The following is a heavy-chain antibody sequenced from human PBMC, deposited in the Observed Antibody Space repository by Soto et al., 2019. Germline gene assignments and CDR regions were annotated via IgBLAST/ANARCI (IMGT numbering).Heavy chain of an antibody. J-gene: IGHJ4*02. V-gene: IGHV3-30*18. CDR1: GFTFTSND. Sequence: QVQLVESGGGVVQPGRSLRLSCAVSGFTFTSNDMHWVRQAPGKGLEWVAFISYDGRNIYYADSVKGRFTISRDNAKNTLYLEMNSLRPEDTSLYYCAKGFGGQLWIDYWGQGTLVTVSS. CDR3: AKGFGGQLWIDY. CDR2: ISYDGRNI. D-gene: IGHD5-18*01.